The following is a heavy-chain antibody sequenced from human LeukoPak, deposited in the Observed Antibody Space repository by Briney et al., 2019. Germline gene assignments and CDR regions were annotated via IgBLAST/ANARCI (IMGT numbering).Heavy chain of an antibody. J-gene: IGHJ4*02. D-gene: IGHD4-23*01. CDR2: IFYSGST. V-gene: IGHV4-39*01. CDR3: ARRNSGSSRGDY. Sequence: SETLSLTCTVSGGSVSDSSYYWVWIRQPPGKGLEWIGNIFYSGSTYYNPSLKSRVTISVDTSKNQFSLKLSSVTAADTAVYYCARRNSGSSRGDYWGQGTLVTVSS. CDR1: GGSVSDSSYY.